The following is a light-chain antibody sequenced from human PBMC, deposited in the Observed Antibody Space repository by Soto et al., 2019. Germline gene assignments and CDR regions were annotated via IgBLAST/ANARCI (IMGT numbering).Light chain of an antibody. CDR1: QTINSW. CDR2: DAS. V-gene: IGKV1-5*01. CDR3: QQYDSYSSGQ. J-gene: IGKJ1*01. Sequence: DIQMTHSPSTLSASVLYIVTITFRSSQTINSWLAWYQQKPGKAPKVLIFDASSLKTGVPSRFSGSGSGTEFTLTISNLQPDDFATYYCQQYDSYSSGQFGQGTKVDIK.